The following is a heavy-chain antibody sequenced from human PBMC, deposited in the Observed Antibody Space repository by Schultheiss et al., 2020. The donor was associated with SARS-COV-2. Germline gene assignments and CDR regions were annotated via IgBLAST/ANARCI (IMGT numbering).Heavy chain of an antibody. CDR3: ARVEGVGATTVFDI. J-gene: IGHJ3*02. D-gene: IGHD1-26*01. CDR2: ISYDGSNK. Sequence: GGSLRLSCAASGFTFSNYAMSWVRQAPGKGLEWVAVISYDGSNKYYTDSVKGRFTISRDNSKNTLYLQMNTLRAEDTAVYYCARVEGVGATTVFDIWGQGTMVTVSS. V-gene: IGHV3-30*03. CDR1: GFTFSNYA.